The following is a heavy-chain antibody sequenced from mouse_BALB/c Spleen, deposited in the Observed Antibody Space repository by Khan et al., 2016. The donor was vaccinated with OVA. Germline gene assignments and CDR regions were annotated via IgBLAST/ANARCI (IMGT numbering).Heavy chain of an antibody. D-gene: IGHD2-1*01. CDR3: AREGNYYFDY. CDR1: GYSFTGYN. CDR2: IDPYDGGT. V-gene: IGHV1S135*01. Sequence: VQLQQSGPELEKPGASVKISCKASGYSFTGYNMNWVKQSNGETLEWIGNIDPYDGGTSNNQKFKGKATLTVDKSPSTAYMQLKSLTSEDSAVYYCAREGNYYFDYWGQGTTLTVAS. J-gene: IGHJ2*01.